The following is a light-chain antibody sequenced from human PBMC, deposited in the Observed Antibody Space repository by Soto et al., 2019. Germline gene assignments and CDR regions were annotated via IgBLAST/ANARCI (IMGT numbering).Light chain of an antibody. Sequence: EIVMTQSPATLSMSPGERATLSCSASQSVSSNYLAWYQQKPGQAPRLLIYGASTRATGIPDRFSGSGSGTDFTLTISRLEPEDFAVYYCQQYGNSPPITFGGGTKVDI. J-gene: IGKJ4*01. CDR2: GAS. CDR3: QQYGNSPPIT. V-gene: IGKV3-20*01. CDR1: QSVSSNY.